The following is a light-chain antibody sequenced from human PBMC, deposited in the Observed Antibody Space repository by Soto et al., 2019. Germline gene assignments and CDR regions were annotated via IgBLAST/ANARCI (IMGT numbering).Light chain of an antibody. V-gene: IGKV1-8*01. J-gene: IGKJ4*01. Sequence: IRMTQPPCSFATSTAYRVTITGLASQGISSYLTWYQRKPVKAPNLLIYATSTLQIGVPSRFSGSGSGTAFTLTISCLQSEDFATYYCQQYYSYQLTFGGGTKVDIK. CDR1: QGISSY. CDR2: ATS. CDR3: QQYYSYQLT.